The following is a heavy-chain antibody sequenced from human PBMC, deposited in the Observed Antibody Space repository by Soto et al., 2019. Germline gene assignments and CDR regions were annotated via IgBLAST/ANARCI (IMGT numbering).Heavy chain of an antibody. Sequence: EVQLLESGGGLVQPGGSLRLSCAASGFTFSRYAMSWVRQAPGQGLEWVSAIGGSGSSTYYADSVKGRFTIYRDNSKNTLYLQKSSLRAEDTAVYYCAKDRHYDCSGYADAFDIWGQGTMVTVSS. D-gene: IGHD3-22*01. CDR3: AKDRHYDCSGYADAFDI. CDR1: GFTFSRYA. V-gene: IGHV3-23*01. CDR2: IGGSGSST. J-gene: IGHJ3*02.